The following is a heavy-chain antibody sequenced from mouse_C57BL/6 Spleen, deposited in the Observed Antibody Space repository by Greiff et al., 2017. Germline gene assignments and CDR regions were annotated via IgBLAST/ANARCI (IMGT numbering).Heavy chain of an antibody. CDR2: IYPRSGNT. D-gene: IGHD1-1*01. CDR1: GYTFTSYG. CDR3: TSYYYGTKEAWFAY. J-gene: IGHJ3*01. Sequence: VKLQESGAELARPGASVKLSCKASGYTFTSYGISWVKQRTGQGLEWIGEIYPRSGNTYYNEKFKGKATLTADKSSSTAYMELRSLTSEDSAVYFCTSYYYGTKEAWFAYWGQGTLVTVSA. V-gene: IGHV1-81*01.